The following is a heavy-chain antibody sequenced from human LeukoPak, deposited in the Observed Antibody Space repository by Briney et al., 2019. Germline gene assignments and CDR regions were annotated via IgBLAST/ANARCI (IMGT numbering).Heavy chain of an antibody. J-gene: IGHJ4*02. Sequence: GGSLRLSCEVSGFTFSTYDMHWVRQAPGKGLEWVAYIRYDGSSIHYGDFAKGRFNISRDNSKNTVYLQMKSLRTEDTAVYHCAKDSGNWGIDCWGQGTLVTVSS. CDR1: GFTFSTYD. D-gene: IGHD3-16*01. CDR3: AKDSGNWGIDC. CDR2: IRYDGSSI. V-gene: IGHV3-30*02.